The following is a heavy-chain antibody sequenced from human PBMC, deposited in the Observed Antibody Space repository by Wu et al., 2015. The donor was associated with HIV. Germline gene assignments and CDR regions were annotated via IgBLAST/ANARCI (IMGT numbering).Heavy chain of an antibody. CDR2: ISAYSGNT. J-gene: IGHJ4*02. V-gene: IGHV1-18*01. D-gene: IGHD6-13*01. CDR1: GYTFTSYG. Sequence: QVQLVQSGAEVKKPGASVKVSCKASGYTFTSYGISWMRQAPGQGLEWMGWISAYSGNTNYAQKFQGRVTMTTDTSTNTAYMELRSLRYDDTAVYYCAREASSSWTQHYQHDYWGQGTLVTVSS. CDR3: AREASSSWTQHYQHDY.